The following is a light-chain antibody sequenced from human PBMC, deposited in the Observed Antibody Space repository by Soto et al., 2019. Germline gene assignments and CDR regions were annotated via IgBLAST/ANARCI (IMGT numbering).Light chain of an antibody. CDR1: QSVLYSPNNNNY. CDR2: WAS. V-gene: IGKV4-1*01. J-gene: IGKJ1*01. Sequence: DIVMTQSPDSLAVSLGERATINCKSSQSVLYSPNNNNYLAWYQQKPGQPPKLLIYWASTRESGVPDRFSASGSGTDFTLTITSLQAEDVAVYYCAQYHSPPQTFGQGTKVEIK. CDR3: AQYHSPPQT.